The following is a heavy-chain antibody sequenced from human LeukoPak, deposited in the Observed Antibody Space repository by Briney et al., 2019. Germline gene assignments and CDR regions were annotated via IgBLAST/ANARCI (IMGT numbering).Heavy chain of an antibody. V-gene: IGHV4-4*02. CDR1: GGSISNTNW. CDR3: ARLGATGSFDY. CDR2: IYHSGST. D-gene: IGHD1-26*01. Sequence: PSETLSLTCGVSGGSISNTNWWSWVRQPPGKGLEWIGEIYHSGSTNYNPSLKSRVTISVDKSKNQFSLKLSSVTAADTAVYYCARLGATGSFDYWGQGTLVTVSS. J-gene: IGHJ4*02.